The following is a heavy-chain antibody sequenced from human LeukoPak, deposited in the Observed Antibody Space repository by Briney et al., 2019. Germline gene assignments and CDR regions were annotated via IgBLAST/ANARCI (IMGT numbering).Heavy chain of an antibody. CDR2: ISYDGSNK. V-gene: IGHV3-30-3*01. CDR1: GFTFSSYA. Sequence: PGGSLRLSRAASGFTFSSYAMHWVRQAPGKGLEWVAVISYDGSNKYYADSVKGRFTISRDNSKNTLYLQMNSLRAEGTAVYYCARVSGYDFWSGYLDYWGQGTLVTVSS. CDR3: ARVSGYDFWSGYLDY. J-gene: IGHJ4*02. D-gene: IGHD3-3*01.